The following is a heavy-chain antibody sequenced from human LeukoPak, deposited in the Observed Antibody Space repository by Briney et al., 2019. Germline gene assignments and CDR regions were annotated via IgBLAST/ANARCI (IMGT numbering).Heavy chain of an antibody. CDR1: GGSISSGDYY. CDR2: INHSGST. CDR3: ARGRRELRSFDY. Sequence: SETLSLTCTVSGGSISSGDYYWNWIRQPPGKGLEWIGEINHSGSTNYNPSLKSRVTISVDTSKNQFSLKLSSVTAADTAVYYCARGRRELRSFDYWGQGTLVTVSS. V-gene: IGHV4-39*07. D-gene: IGHD1-26*01. J-gene: IGHJ4*02.